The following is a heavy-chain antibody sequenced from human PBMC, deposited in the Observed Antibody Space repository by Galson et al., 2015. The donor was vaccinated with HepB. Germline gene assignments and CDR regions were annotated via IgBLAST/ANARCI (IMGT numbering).Heavy chain of an antibody. Sequence: SVKVSCKASGYTFTGYYMHWVRQAPGQGLEWMGWINPNSGGTNYAQKFQGWVTMTRDTSISTAYMELSRLRSDDTAAYYCARAGYYDSSTAPFDYWGQGTLVTVSS. CDR1: GYTFTGYY. V-gene: IGHV1-2*04. J-gene: IGHJ4*02. CDR3: ARAGYYDSSTAPFDY. D-gene: IGHD3-22*01. CDR2: INPNSGGT.